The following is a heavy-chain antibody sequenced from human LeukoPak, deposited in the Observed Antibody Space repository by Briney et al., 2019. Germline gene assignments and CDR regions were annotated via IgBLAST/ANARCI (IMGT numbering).Heavy chain of an antibody. V-gene: IGHV3-21*01. CDR2: ISSSSTYI. CDR1: GFTFSTYS. D-gene: IGHD3-22*01. CDR3: ARAPPRFDSSGYYPDY. Sequence: GGSLRLSCAASGFTFSTYSLNWVRQAPGKGLEWVSSISSSSTYIYYADSVKGRFTISRDNAKNSLYLQMNSLRAEDTAVYYCARAPPRFDSSGYYPDYWGQGTLVTVSS. J-gene: IGHJ4*02.